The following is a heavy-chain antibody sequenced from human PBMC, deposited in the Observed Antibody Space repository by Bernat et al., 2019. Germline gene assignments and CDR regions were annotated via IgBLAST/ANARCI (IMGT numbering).Heavy chain of an antibody. CDR1: GFTFSSYG. Sequence: QVQLVESGGGVVQPGRSLRLSCAASGFTFSSYGMHWVRQAPGKGLEWVAVIWYDGSNKSYPDSVKGRFTISRDNSKTTLYLQMNSLRAEDTAVYYCAREDGYNLSSFDYWGQGTLVTVSS. CDR3: AREDGYNLSSFDY. CDR2: IWYDGSNK. V-gene: IGHV3-33*01. J-gene: IGHJ4*02. D-gene: IGHD5-24*01.